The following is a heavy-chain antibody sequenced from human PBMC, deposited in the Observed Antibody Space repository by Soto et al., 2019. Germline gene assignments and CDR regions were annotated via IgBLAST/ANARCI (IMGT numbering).Heavy chain of an antibody. CDR1: GFTFSSYS. CDR2: IRSKANSYAT. Sequence: GGSLRLSCAASGFTFSSYSMNWVRQAPGKGLEWVGRIRSKANSYATAYAASVKGRFTISRDDSKNTAYLQMNSLKTEDTAVYYCTRAELRYFDWLLSGYYGMDVWGQGTTVTVSS. CDR3: TRAELRYFDWLLSGYYGMDV. D-gene: IGHD3-9*01. J-gene: IGHJ6*02. V-gene: IGHV3-73*01.